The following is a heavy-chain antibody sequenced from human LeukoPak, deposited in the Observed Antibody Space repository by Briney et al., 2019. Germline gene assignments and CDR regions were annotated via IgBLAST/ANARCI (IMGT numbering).Heavy chain of an antibody. J-gene: IGHJ5*02. V-gene: IGHV4-39*01. CDR3: ARHDFGSGSYSPNWFDP. Sequence: PSETLSLTCTVSCGSVSSSNYYWGWIRQPPGKGLEWIGTIYYSGNTYYIPSLKSRVTISVDTSKNQFSLRLSSVTAADTAVYYCARHDFGSGSYSPNWFDPWGQGTLVTVSS. CDR1: CGSVSSSNYY. CDR2: IYYSGNT. D-gene: IGHD3-10*01.